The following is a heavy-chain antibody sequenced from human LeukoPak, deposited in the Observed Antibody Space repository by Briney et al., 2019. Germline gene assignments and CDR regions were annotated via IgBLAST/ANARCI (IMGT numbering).Heavy chain of an antibody. V-gene: IGHV3-20*04. CDR3: VRVDTKTY. CDR2: INWNGGST. Sequence: PGGALRLSCAASGFTASSNYMSWVRQAPGKGLEWVSGINWNGGSTGYADSVKGRFTISRDNAKNSLYLQMNSLRAEDTALYYCVRVDTKTYWGQGTLVTVSS. D-gene: IGHD3-9*01. CDR1: GFTASSNY. J-gene: IGHJ4*02.